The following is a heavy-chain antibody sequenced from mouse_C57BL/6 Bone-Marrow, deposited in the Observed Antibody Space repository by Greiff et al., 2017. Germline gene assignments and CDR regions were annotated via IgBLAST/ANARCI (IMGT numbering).Heavy chain of an antibody. Sequence: VQLKQSGTVLARPGASVKMSCKTSDYTFTSYWMHWVKQRPGQGLEWIGAIYPGNSDTSYNQKFKGKAKLTAVTSASTAYMELSSLTNEDSAVYYCTSSYVRPYWGQGTLVTVSA. V-gene: IGHV1-5*01. J-gene: IGHJ3*01. CDR1: DYTFTSYW. CDR3: TSSYVRPY. CDR2: IYPGNSDT. D-gene: IGHD1-1*01.